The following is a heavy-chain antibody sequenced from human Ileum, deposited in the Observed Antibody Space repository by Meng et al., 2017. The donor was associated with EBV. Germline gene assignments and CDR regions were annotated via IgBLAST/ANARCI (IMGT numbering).Heavy chain of an antibody. CDR1: GASIGNEHW. Sequence: QGVLQASGPGLGGPSGNLSLICSVSGASIGNEHWWSWVRQSPGKGLEWIGEIHHTRGHNYNPYLKSRVLISVDKSNNHFSLRLSAVTAADTAVYYCASNGAFSLDHWGQGTLVTVSS. V-gene: IGHV4-4*02. CDR2: IHHTRGH. CDR3: ASNGAFSLDH. J-gene: IGHJ4*02. D-gene: IGHD2-8*01.